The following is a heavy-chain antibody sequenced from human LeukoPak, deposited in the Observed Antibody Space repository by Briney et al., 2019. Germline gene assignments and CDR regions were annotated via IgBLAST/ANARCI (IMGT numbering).Heavy chain of an antibody. CDR3: ARRGSRDGYNGFDY. J-gene: IGHJ4*02. D-gene: IGHD5-24*01. CDR2: IYYSGST. V-gene: IGHV4-39*01. Sequence: SETLSLTCTVSGGSISSRSHYWVWIRQPPGKGLEWPGSIYYSGSTSYNPSLKRRVTISVDTSKNQFSLKLSSVTAADTAVYYCARRGSRDGYNGFDYWGQGTLVTVSS. CDR1: GGSISSRSHY.